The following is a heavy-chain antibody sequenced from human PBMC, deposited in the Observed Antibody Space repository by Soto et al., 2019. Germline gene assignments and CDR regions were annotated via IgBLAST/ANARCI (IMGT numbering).Heavy chain of an antibody. J-gene: IGHJ3*02. CDR2: ISSSTINI. V-gene: IGHV3-21*01. Sequence: EVQLVESGGGLVKPGGSLRLSCAVSGFTFSDYAMIWVRQAPGKGLEWVSSISSSTINIYYADSVKGRFTISRDNAKNSLYLLMNSLRAEDTAVYYCARDPAGSGYGFDIWGQGTMVTVSS. D-gene: IGHD6-19*01. CDR3: ARDPAGSGYGFDI. CDR1: GFTFSDYA.